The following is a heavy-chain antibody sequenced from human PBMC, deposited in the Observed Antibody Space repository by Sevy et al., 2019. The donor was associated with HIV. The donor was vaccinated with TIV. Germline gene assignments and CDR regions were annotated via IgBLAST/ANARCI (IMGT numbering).Heavy chain of an antibody. CDR2: ISFNGNHE. D-gene: IGHD3-9*01. Sequence: GESLKISCAASGFTFTNFPMHWVRQAPGRGLEWVAIISFNGNHEFYADSVKGRFTISRDNSKSTLYLQMNSLRREDMAVYYCVRTAGLTGSYEYWGQGTQVTVSS. CDR3: VRTAGLTGSYEY. V-gene: IGHV3-30-3*01. J-gene: IGHJ4*02. CDR1: GFTFTNFP.